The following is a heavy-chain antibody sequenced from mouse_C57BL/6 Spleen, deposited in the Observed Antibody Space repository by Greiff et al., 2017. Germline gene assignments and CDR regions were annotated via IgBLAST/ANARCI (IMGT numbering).Heavy chain of an antibody. D-gene: IGHD4-1*01. V-gene: IGHV5-17*01. Sequence: EVQLKESGGGLVKPGGSLKLSCAASGFTFSDYGMHWVRQAPEKGLEWVAYISSGSSTIYYADTVKGRFTISRDNAKNTLFLQMTSLRSEDTAMYYCAVTGGYAMDYWGQGTSVTVSS. CDR3: AVTGGYAMDY. J-gene: IGHJ4*01. CDR2: ISSGSSTI. CDR1: GFTFSDYG.